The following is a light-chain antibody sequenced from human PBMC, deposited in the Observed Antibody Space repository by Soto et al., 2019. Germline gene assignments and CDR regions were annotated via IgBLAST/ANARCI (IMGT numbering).Light chain of an antibody. J-gene: IGLJ2*01. CDR1: SSNIGSNY. CDR2: RNN. CDR3: AAWDDSLSGPVV. Sequence: QSVLTQPPSASGTPGQRVTISCSGSSSNIGSNYVYWYQQLPRTAPKLLIYRNNQRPSGVPDRFSGSRSGTSSSLAISGLRSEDEADYYCAAWDDSLSGPVVFGGATKLTVL. V-gene: IGLV1-47*01.